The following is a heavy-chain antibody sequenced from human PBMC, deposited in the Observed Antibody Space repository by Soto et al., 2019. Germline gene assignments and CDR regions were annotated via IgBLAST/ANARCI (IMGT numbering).Heavy chain of an antibody. J-gene: IGHJ6*02. V-gene: IGHV1-69*13. CDR2: IIPIFGTA. Sequence: RASVKVSCKASGGTFSSYAISWVRQAPGQGLEWMGGIIPIFGTANYAQKFQGRVTITADESTSTAYMELSSLRSEDTAVYYCARARFGELSPGYYYGMDVWGQGTTVTVSS. CDR1: GGTFSSYA. D-gene: IGHD3-10*01. CDR3: ARARFGELSPGYYYGMDV.